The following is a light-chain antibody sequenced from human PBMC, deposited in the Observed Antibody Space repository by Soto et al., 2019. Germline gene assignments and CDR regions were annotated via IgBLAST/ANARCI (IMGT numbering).Light chain of an antibody. Sequence: QSALTQPASVSGYPGQSITISCTGTSSDVGSYNLVSWYQQHPGKAPKLMIFEGSKRPSGVSNRFSGSKSGNTASLTISGLQAEDEADYYCCSYATGDSAVFGGGTQLTVL. CDR2: EGS. V-gene: IGLV2-23*01. J-gene: IGLJ7*01. CDR1: SSDVGSYNL. CDR3: CSYATGDSAV.